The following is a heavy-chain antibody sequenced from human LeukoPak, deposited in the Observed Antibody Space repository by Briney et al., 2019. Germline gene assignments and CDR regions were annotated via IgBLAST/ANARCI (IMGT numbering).Heavy chain of an antibody. Sequence: PGGSLRLSCAASGFIFSSYAMSWVRQAPGKGLEWVSAISGSDGSTYYADSVKGRFTISRDNSKNTLSLQMNSLRAEDTAVYFCVRTGYYYDSSGYYPFDYWGQGTLVTVSS. CDR2: ISGSDGST. J-gene: IGHJ4*02. CDR3: VRTGYYYDSSGYYPFDY. CDR1: GFIFSSYA. D-gene: IGHD3-22*01. V-gene: IGHV3-23*01.